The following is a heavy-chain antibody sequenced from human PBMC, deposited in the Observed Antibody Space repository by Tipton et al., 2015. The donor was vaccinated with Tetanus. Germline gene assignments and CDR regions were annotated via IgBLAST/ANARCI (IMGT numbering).Heavy chain of an antibody. CDR2: IIPALSTT. Sequence: QSGAEVKKPGSSVKVSCKASGGGFTKFAITWLRQAPGQRFELIGTIIPALSTTTYVQKFRGRVTITADGSTTTAYMELSSLTSDDTAVYFCARGHSPLYNWNFGYFDSWGQGSLVTVSS. V-gene: IGHV1-69*15. CDR1: GGGFTKFA. CDR3: ARGHSPLYNWNFGYFDS. J-gene: IGHJ4*02. D-gene: IGHD1-7*01.